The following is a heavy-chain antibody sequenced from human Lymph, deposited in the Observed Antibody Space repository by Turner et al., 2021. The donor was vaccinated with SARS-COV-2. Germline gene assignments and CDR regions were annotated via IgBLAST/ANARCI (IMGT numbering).Heavy chain of an antibody. Sequence: QVQLVQSGAEVKKPGASVTASCKASGYTFTNYYMHWVRQAPGQGLEWMGLINPSGGGTSYAQKFQGRVTMSRDTSTSTVYMELSSLRSEDTAVYYCARDQSSYYYGSGEDYWGQGTLVTVSS. CDR2: INPSGGGT. D-gene: IGHD3-10*01. CDR3: ARDQSSYYYGSGEDY. V-gene: IGHV1-46*03. J-gene: IGHJ4*02. CDR1: GYTFTNYY.